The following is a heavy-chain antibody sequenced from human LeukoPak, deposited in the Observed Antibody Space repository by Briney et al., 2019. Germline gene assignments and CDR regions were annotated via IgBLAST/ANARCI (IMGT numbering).Heavy chain of an antibody. Sequence: ASVKVSCKASGYSFTSYYMHWVRLAPGQGLEGMGYVNPNSGGTNYAQKLQGRVTMTTDTSTSTAYMELRSLRSDDTAVYYCARDQQWLVRGQYYFDYWGQGTLVTVSS. CDR2: VNPNSGGT. CDR3: ARDQQWLVRGQYYFDY. J-gene: IGHJ4*02. CDR1: GYSFTSYY. V-gene: IGHV1-2*02. D-gene: IGHD6-19*01.